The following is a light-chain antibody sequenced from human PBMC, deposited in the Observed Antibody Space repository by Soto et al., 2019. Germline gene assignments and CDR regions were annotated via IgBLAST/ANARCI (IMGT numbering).Light chain of an antibody. CDR2: GAS. Sequence: EIVLTQSPGTLSLSPGERATLSCRASQSVSSSYLAWYQQKPGQAPRLLIYGASGRATGIPDRFSGSGSGTDFTLTLSRLEPEDFAVYYCQQYGSSTIFSFGPGTKVDIK. CDR3: QQYGSSTIFS. V-gene: IGKV3-20*01. J-gene: IGKJ3*01. CDR1: QSVSSSY.